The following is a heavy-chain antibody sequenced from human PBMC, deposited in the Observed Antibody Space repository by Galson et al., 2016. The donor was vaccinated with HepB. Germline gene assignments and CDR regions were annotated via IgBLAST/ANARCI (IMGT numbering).Heavy chain of an antibody. CDR1: GFTFSKYN. V-gene: IGHV3-21*01. J-gene: IGHJ4*02. CDR3: ARDIPYAFMDY. D-gene: IGHD2-2*01. CDR2: ISSGGSYT. Sequence: SLRLSCAGSGFTFSKYNINWVRQAPGKGLEWISSISSGGSYTNYADSVKGRLTISRDNAENSVFLQIHSLRVEDTAVYYCARDIPYAFMDYWGQGTLVTVSS.